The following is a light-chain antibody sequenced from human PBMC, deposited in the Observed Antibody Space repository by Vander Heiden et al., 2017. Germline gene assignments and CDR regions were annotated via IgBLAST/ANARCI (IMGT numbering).Light chain of an antibody. CDR2: QDS. V-gene: IGLV3-1*01. Sequence: SYELTQPPSVSVSPGPTASITGSGDKLGNKYACWYQQKPGQSPVLVIYQDSKRPSAIPERFSGSNSGNTATLTISGTQAMDEADYYGQAWDSSTGGVFGGGTKLTVL. CDR3: QAWDSSTGGV. CDR1: KLGNKY. J-gene: IGLJ2*01.